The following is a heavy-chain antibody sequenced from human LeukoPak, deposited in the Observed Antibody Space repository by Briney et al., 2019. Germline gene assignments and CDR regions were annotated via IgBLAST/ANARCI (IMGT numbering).Heavy chain of an antibody. CDR3: ARDHRDY. J-gene: IGHJ4*02. V-gene: IGHV3-33*01. Sequence: GGSLRLSCAASGFTFSSYWMSWVRQAPGKGLGWVAVIWYDGSNKHYADSVKGRFTISRDNSKNTLYLQMNSLRAEDTAVYYCARDHRDYWGQGTLVTVSS. CDR2: IWYDGSNK. CDR1: GFTFSSYW.